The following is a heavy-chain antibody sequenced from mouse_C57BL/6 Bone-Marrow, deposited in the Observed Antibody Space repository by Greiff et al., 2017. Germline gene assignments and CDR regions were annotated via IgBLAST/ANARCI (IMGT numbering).Heavy chain of an antibody. J-gene: IGHJ1*03. CDR3: ARSKFTTTVVSNWYFDV. V-gene: IGHV1-26*01. Sequence: VQLQQSGPELVKPGASVKISCKASGYTFTDYYMNWVKQSHGKSLEWIGDINTNNGGTSYNLKFKGKATLTVDKSSTTANMELRSLTSEDSAVYYCARSKFTTTVVSNWYFDVWGTGTTVTVSS. CDR1: GYTFTDYY. D-gene: IGHD1-1*01. CDR2: INTNNGGT.